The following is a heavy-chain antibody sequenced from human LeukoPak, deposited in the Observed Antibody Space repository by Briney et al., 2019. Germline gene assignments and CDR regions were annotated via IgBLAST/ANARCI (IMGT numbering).Heavy chain of an antibody. J-gene: IGHJ4*02. CDR3: ARSSQEYAHKELVY. D-gene: IGHD2-2*01. V-gene: IGHV3-53*01. CDR2: IYSGGNT. Sequence: GGSLRLSCAASGFTVSSNYMVWVRQAPGKGLERASVIYSGGNTYYADSVKGRFTISRDNSKNTLYLQMNSLRAEDTALYYCARSSQEYAHKELVYWGQGTLVTVSS. CDR1: GFTVSSNY.